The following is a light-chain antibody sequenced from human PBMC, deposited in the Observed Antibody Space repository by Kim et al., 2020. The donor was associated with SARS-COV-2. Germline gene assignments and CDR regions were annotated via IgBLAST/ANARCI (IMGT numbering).Light chain of an antibody. V-gene: IGKV1-17*01. CDR3: LQHSTYPIT. CDR2: GAS. CDR1: QDIRND. J-gene: IGKJ5*01. Sequence: ASVGDRVTSTCRASQDIRNDLGWYQQNPGRAPKRLVYGASSLQSWVPSRFSGSGSGTEFTLTISSVQPEGFATYFCLQHSTYPITFGQGTRLEIK.